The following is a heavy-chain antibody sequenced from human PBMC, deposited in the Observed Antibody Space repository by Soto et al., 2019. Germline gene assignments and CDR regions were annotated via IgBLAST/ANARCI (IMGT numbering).Heavy chain of an antibody. J-gene: IGHJ3*02. CDR2: TRNKANSYTT. Sequence: GGSLRLSCAASGFTFSDHYMDWVRQAPGKGLEWVGRTRNKANSYTTEYAASVKGRFTISRDDSKNSLYLQMNSLKTEDTAVYYCAMYYYDSSGSFDIWGQGTMVTVSS. CDR1: GFTFSDHY. D-gene: IGHD3-22*01. V-gene: IGHV3-72*01. CDR3: AMYYYDSSGSFDI.